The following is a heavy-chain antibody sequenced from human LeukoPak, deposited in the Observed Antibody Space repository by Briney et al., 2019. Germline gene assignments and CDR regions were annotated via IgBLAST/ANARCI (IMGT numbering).Heavy chain of an antibody. V-gene: IGHV3-53*01. CDR1: GFTFSSNH. J-gene: IGHJ3*02. CDR3: ARDLPSYDYVWGSYRHDAFDI. D-gene: IGHD3-16*02. CDR2: FYSGGST. Sequence: PGGSLRLSCAAPGFTFSSNHMSWVRQAPGKGLECVPVFYSGGSTYYADSVKGRFTISRDNSKNTLYLQMNSLRAEDTAVYYCARDLPSYDYVWGSYRHDAFDIWGQVTMVTVSS.